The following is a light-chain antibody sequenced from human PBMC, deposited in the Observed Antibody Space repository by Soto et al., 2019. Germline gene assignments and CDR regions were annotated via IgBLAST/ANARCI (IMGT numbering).Light chain of an antibody. CDR2: DVS. Sequence: QSALTQPASVSGSPGQSITISCTGTSSDVGNYNYVSWYQQHPAKAPKLMVYDVSNRPSGVSNRFSGSKSGNTASLTISGLQAEDEAYYYCSSYTTSGTRVFGTGTKVTVL. V-gene: IGLV2-14*01. J-gene: IGLJ1*01. CDR3: SSYTTSGTRV. CDR1: SSDVGNYNY.